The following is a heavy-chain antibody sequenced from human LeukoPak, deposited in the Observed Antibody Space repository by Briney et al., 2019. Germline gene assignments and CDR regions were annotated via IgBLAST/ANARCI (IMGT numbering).Heavy chain of an antibody. CDR2: ISGSGGSP. J-gene: IGHJ3*02. Sequence: GGSLRLSCAASGFTLSSYAMSWVRQAPGKGLEWVSAISGSGGSPYYADSVKGRFTISRDNSKNTLYLQMNSLRAEDTVVYYCAKSRPMYYYDSSGYSNDAFDIWGQGAMVTVSS. V-gene: IGHV3-23*01. CDR3: AKSRPMYYYDSSGYSNDAFDI. D-gene: IGHD3-22*01. CDR1: GFTLSSYA.